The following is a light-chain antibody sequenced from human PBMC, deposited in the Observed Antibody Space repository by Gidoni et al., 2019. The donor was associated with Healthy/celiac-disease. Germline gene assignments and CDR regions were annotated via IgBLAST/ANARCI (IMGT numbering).Light chain of an antibody. J-gene: IGKJ5*01. Sequence: DIQMTPSPSSLSASVGDRVTITCQASQDISNYLNWYQQKTGKAPKLLIYDASNLETVVPSRFSGSGAGTDFTFTISSLQPEDIATYYCQQYDNLPITFGQGTRLEIK. CDR1: QDISNY. CDR3: QQYDNLPIT. CDR2: DAS. V-gene: IGKV1-33*01.